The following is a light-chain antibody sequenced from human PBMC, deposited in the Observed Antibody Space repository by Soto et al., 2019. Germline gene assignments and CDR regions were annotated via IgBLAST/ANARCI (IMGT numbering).Light chain of an antibody. V-gene: IGKV3-11*01. CDR2: DAS. CDR1: QSVSSY. CDR3: QQRSNWPPLT. Sequence: EMVLTQSPATLSLSPGERATLSYSASQSVSSYLAWYQQKPGQAPRLLIYDASNRATGIPARFSGSGSGTDFTLTISSLEPEDFAVYYCQQRSNWPPLTFGGGTKVEIK. J-gene: IGKJ4*01.